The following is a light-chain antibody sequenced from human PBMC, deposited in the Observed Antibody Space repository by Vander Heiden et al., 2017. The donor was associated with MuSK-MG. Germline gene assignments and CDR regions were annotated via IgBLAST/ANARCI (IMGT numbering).Light chain of an antibody. CDR1: QSVSSY. V-gene: IGKV3-11*01. Sequence: EIVLTQSPATLSLSPGERATLSCRASQSVSSYLAWYQQKPGQAPRLLIYNASNRATGIPGRFSGSGYGTDFSLTISSREPEDFAVYYCQQRSNWPPLTFGGGTKVEIK. CDR2: NAS. J-gene: IGKJ4*01. CDR3: QQRSNWPPLT.